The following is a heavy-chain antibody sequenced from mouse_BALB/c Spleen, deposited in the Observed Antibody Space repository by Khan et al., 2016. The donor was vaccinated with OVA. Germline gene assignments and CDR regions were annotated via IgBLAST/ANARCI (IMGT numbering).Heavy chain of an antibody. V-gene: IGHV3-2*02. J-gene: IGHJ2*01. D-gene: IGHD3-1*01. CDR3: ARGLRYFDY. CDR2: ITYSGST. Sequence: EVQLQESGPGLVKPSQSLSLTCTVTGYSITSAYAWNWIRQFPGDKLEWMGSITYSGSTNYNPSLKSRISITRDTSKNQFFLQLNSVTTEDTATHYCARGLRYFDYWGQGTTLTVSS. CDR1: GYSITSAYA.